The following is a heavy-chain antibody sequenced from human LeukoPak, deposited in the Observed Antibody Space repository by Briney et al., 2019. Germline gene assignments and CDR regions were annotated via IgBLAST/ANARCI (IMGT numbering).Heavy chain of an antibody. CDR1: GGSISSGDYY. V-gene: IGHV4-30-4*01. J-gene: IGHJ4*02. Sequence: SETLSPTCAVSGGSISSGDYYWSWIRQPPGKGLEWIGYIYYSGSTYYNPSLKSRVTISVDTSKNQFSLKLSSVTAADTAVYYCASRYGSGSPFDYWGQGTLVTVSS. CDR2: IYYSGST. CDR3: ASRYGSGSPFDY. D-gene: IGHD3-10*01.